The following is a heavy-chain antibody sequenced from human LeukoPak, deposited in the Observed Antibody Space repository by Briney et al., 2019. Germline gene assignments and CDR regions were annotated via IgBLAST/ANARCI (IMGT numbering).Heavy chain of an antibody. D-gene: IGHD3-3*01. CDR3: ARGGVITIFGVVNNWFDP. V-gene: IGHV4-61*02. CDR1: GGSITSGSYY. Sequence: SQALSLTCTVTGGSITSGSYYWNWIRQPAGKGLEWIGRIFTSGRTNYNPSLKSRVTISVDTSKNQFSLKLSSVTAADTAVYYCARGGVITIFGVVNNWFDPWGQGTLVTVSS. J-gene: IGHJ5*02. CDR2: IFTSGRT.